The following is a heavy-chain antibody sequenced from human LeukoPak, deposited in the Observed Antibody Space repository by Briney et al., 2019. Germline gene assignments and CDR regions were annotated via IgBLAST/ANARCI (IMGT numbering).Heavy chain of an antibody. V-gene: IGHV3-30*02. D-gene: IGHD4-17*01. CDR3: AKDYGDYVRSLGGSMDV. Sequence: GGSLRLSCAASGFTFSSYGMHWVRQAPGKGLEWVAFIRYDGSNKYYADSVKGRFTISRDNSKNTLYLQMNSLRAEDTAVYYCAKDYGDYVRSLGGSMDVWGQGTTVTVSS. CDR1: GFTFSSYG. J-gene: IGHJ6*02. CDR2: IRYDGSNK.